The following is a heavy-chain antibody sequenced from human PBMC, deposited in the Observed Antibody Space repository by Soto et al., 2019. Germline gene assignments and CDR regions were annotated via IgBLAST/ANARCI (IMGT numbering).Heavy chain of an antibody. Sequence: QVQLVESGGGVVQPGRSLRLSCAASIFTFSNYGMHWVRQAPGKGPEWVALISHGGTNKYYADSVRGRFTISRDNSKNTLFLQMNGLRGDDTAVYYCARDREEKARSWPTYWGQGTLVTVSS. J-gene: IGHJ4*02. CDR3: ARDREEKARSWPTY. CDR2: ISHGGTNK. CDR1: IFTFSNYG. D-gene: IGHD1-26*01. V-gene: IGHV3-30*03.